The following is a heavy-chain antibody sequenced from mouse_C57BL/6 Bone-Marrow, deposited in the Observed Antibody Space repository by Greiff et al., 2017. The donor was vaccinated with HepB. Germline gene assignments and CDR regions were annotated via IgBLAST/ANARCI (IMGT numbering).Heavy chain of an antibody. CDR3: AKNGNYYGSSYGFDV. V-gene: IGHV2-5*01. CDR2: IWRGGST. Sequence: VKLMESGPGLVQPSQSLSITCTVSGFSLTSYGVHWVRQSPGKGLEWLGVIWRGGSTDYNAAFMSRLSITKDNSKSQVFFKMNSLQADDTAIYYCAKNGNYYGSSYGFDVWGTGTTVTVSS. J-gene: IGHJ1*03. CDR1: GFSLTSYG. D-gene: IGHD1-1*01.